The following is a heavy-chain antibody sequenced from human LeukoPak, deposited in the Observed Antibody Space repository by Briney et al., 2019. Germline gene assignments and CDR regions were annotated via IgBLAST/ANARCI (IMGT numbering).Heavy chain of an antibody. CDR1: GYTFTDYY. CDR2: VDPEDGET. Sequence: ASVKVSCKVSGYTFTDYYMHWVQQAPGKGLEWMGLVDPEDGETIYAEKFQGRDTITADTSTDTAYMELSSLRSEDTAVYYCATVDDILTGYSTTDYWGQGTLVTVSS. CDR3: ATVDDILTGYSTTDY. D-gene: IGHD3-9*01. V-gene: IGHV1-69-2*01. J-gene: IGHJ4*02.